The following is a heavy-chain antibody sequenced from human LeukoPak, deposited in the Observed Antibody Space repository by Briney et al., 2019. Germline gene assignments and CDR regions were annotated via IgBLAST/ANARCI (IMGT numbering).Heavy chain of an antibody. CDR1: GGTFSSYA. Sequence: SVKVPCKASGGTFSSYAISWVRQAPGQGLEWMGGIIPIFGTANYAQKFQGRVTITTDESTSTAYMELSSLRSEDTAVYYCATGWAQAYYYYMDVWGKGTTVTVSS. CDR3: ATGWAQAYYYYMDV. D-gene: IGHD6-13*01. V-gene: IGHV1-69*05. CDR2: IIPIFGTA. J-gene: IGHJ6*03.